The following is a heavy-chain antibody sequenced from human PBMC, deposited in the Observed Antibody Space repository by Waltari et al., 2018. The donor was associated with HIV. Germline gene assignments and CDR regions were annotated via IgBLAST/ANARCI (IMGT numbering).Heavy chain of an antibody. V-gene: IGHV3-23*01. CDR2: ISGSGDNR. J-gene: IGHJ5*02. Sequence: EVQLLESGGGLVQPAGSLRPSCRASGIAFSIHAITWVRLAPGKGLEWVSGISGSGDNRYYADSVKGRFTISRDNSKNKVFLQMKSLRPEDTAFYYCTKDPVTAVGNINWFDPWGQGTLVTVSS. CDR1: GIAFSIHA. CDR3: TKDPVTAVGNINWFDP. D-gene: IGHD6-13*01.